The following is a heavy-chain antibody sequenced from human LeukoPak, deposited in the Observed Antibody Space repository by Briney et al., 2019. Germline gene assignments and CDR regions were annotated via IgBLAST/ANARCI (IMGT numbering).Heavy chain of an antibody. Sequence: SETLSLTCTVSGGSISSSSYYWGWIRQPPGKGLEWIGTIYYSGTTYYNPSLKGRVTISADTSKNHFSLKLSSVTAADTAVYYCARPGHSYYYMGVWGKGTTVTVSS. D-gene: IGHD1-1*01. CDR1: GGSISSSSYY. CDR2: IYYSGTT. J-gene: IGHJ6*03. CDR3: ARPGHSYYYMGV. V-gene: IGHV4-39*02.